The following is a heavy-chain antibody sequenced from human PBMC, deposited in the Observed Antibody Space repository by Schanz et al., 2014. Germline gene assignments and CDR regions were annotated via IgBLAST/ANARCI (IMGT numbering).Heavy chain of an antibody. CDR3: ASSGAGYSSSWDFDY. J-gene: IGHJ4*02. CDR2: IIPSLGLA. Sequence: VQLEQSGAEVKKPGSSVKVSCKASGGTFSSFGINWVRQAPGQGLEWMGRIIPSLGLAKYEQKFQATVTITADTSTTTAYMELSGLRSEDTAVYYCASSGAGYSSSWDFDYWGQGTLVTVSS. CDR1: GGTFSSFG. D-gene: IGHD6-13*01. V-gene: IGHV1-69*02.